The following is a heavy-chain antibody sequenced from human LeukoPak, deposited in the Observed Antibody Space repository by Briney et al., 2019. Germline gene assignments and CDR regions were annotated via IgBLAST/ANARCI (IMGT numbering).Heavy chain of an antibody. CDR3: ASHYSRSGIDAFDI. D-gene: IGHD6-6*01. CDR1: GGSTNNESYY. Sequence: PSETLSLTCTASGGSTNNESYYWSWIRQPAGKGLEWIGRMHPTGNTMCNPSLESRVTISIDTSKDQFSLKLSSVTAADTAVYYCASHYSRSGIDAFDIWGQGTVVTVSS. V-gene: IGHV4-61*02. CDR2: MHPTGNT. J-gene: IGHJ3*02.